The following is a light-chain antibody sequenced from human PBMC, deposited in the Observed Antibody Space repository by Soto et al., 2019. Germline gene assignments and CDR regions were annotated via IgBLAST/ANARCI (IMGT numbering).Light chain of an antibody. Sequence: EIVMTQSPATLSVSPGERATLSCRARQSVSSNLAWYQQKPGQAPRLLIYGASTRATGIPARFSGSGSRTEFTLTISSLQSEDFAVYYCQQYNNWHLTRTFAQGTKVDIK. CDR1: QSVSSN. J-gene: IGKJ1*01. V-gene: IGKV3-15*01. CDR3: QQYNNWHLTRT. CDR2: GAS.